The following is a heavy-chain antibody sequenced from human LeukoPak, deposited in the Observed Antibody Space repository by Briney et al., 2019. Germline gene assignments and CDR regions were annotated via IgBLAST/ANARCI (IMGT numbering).Heavy chain of an antibody. D-gene: IGHD6-6*01. CDR1: GFTFSSYW. CDR3: ARTGIAARPTVWFDP. V-gene: IGHV3-74*01. Sequence: GGSLRLSCAASGFTFSSYWMHWARHAPGKGLVWVSHINSDGSSTNYADSVKGRFTISRDNAKNTLYLQMNSLRAEDTAVYYCARTGIAARPTVWFDPWGQGTLVTVSS. CDR2: INSDGSST. J-gene: IGHJ5*02.